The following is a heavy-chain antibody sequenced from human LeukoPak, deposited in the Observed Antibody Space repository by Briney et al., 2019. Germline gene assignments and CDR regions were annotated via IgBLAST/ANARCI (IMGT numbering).Heavy chain of an antibody. CDR2: IYHSGST. J-gene: IGHJ2*01. V-gene: IGHV4-38-2*01. CDR3: ARNIVVVIAIGPPYWYFDL. Sequence: SETLSLTCAVSGYSISSGYYWGWIRQPPGKGLEWIGSIYHSGSTYYNPSLKSRVTISVDTSKNQFSLKLSSVTAADTAVYYCARNIVVVIAIGPPYWYFDLWGRGTLVTVSS. CDR1: GYSISSGYY. D-gene: IGHD2-21*01.